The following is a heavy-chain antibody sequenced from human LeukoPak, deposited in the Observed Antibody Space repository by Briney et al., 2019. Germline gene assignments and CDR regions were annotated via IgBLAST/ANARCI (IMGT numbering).Heavy chain of an antibody. D-gene: IGHD3-22*01. Sequence: ASVKVSCKASGYTFTGYYLHWVRQAPGQGLEWMGWINANHGGTNYAQQFQGRVTMTRDTSISTAYMELSRLRSDDAAVYYFARHRDFDSTGYYYPLFDYWGQGTLVTVSS. J-gene: IGHJ4*02. CDR1: GYTFTGYY. CDR2: INANHGGT. V-gene: IGHV1-2*02. CDR3: ARHRDFDSTGYYYPLFDY.